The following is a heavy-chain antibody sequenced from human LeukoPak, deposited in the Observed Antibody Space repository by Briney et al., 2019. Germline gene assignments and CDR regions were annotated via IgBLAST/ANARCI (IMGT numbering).Heavy chain of an antibody. CDR1: GYTFISYG. V-gene: IGHV1-18*01. J-gene: IGHJ5*02. CDR2: ISAHNGNT. D-gene: IGHD6-19*01. Sequence: ASVKVSCKASGYTFISYGINWVRQAPGQGLEWMGWISAHNGNTNYAQKVQGRVTMTTDTSTRTAYMELRSLRSDDTAVYYCARVSGSAAVAGTGWFDPWGQGTLVTVSS. CDR3: ARVSGSAAVAGTGWFDP.